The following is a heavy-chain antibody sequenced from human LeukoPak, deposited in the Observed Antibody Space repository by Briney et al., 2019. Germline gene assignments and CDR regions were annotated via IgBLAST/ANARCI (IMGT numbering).Heavy chain of an antibody. V-gene: IGHV4-61*08. D-gene: IGHD2-2*01. J-gene: IGHJ4*02. CDR2: IYYSGST. CDR1: GGSISSGGYY. Sequence: SQTLSLTCTVSGGSISSGGYYWSWIRQPPGKGLEWIGCIYYSGSTNYNPSLKSRVTISVDTSKNQFSLQLSSVTAADTAVYYCARVRDCDSTSCHYYFDYWGQGTLVTVSS. CDR3: ARVRDCDSTSCHYYFDY.